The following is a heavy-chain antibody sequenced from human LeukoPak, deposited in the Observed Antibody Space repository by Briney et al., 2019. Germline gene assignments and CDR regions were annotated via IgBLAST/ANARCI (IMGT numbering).Heavy chain of an antibody. J-gene: IGHJ4*02. CDR1: GESFSGHY. CDR2: INHSGRI. D-gene: IGHD2/OR15-2a*01. Sequence: SETLSLTCAVYGESFSGHYWSFIRQTPGQGLEWIGEINHSGRINYNPSLVGRVTVSVDTSKNQFSLKLSSVTAADTAVYYCATFYGLRRIDYWGQGTLVTVPS. V-gene: IGHV4-34*01. CDR3: ATFYGLRRIDY.